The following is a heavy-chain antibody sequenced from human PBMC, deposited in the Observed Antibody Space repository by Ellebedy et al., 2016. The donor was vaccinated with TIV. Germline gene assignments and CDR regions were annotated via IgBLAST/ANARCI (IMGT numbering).Heavy chain of an antibody. V-gene: IGHV3-7*03. Sequence: GESLKISCAASGFTFSNFWMNWVRQVPGKGMEWVANIKLDGSEKYYVDSVKGRFTISRDNAKNSLYLQMDSLRAEDTAVYFCATDEGVYWGQGTLVTVSS. CDR1: GFTFSNFW. D-gene: IGHD3-16*01. J-gene: IGHJ4*02. CDR3: ATDEGVY. CDR2: IKLDGSEK.